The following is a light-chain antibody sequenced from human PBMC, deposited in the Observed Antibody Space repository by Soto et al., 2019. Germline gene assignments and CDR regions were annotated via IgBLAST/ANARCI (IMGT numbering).Light chain of an antibody. V-gene: IGLV2-23*02. Sequence: QSVLTQPASVSGSPGQSITISCTGTSSDVGSYNLVSWYQQHPGKAPKLMIYEVSKRPSGVSNRFYGSKSGNTASLTISGLQAEDEADYYCCSYAGSSTPLIFGTGTKLTVL. CDR2: EVS. CDR1: SSDVGSYNL. J-gene: IGLJ1*01. CDR3: CSYAGSSTPLI.